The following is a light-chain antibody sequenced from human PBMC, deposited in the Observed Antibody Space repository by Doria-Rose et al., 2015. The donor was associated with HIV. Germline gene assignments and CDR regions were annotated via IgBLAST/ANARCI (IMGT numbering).Light chain of an antibody. V-gene: IGKV3-20*01. J-gene: IGKJ1*01. CDR3: HQYGTSWT. Sequence: TQSPGTLSLSPGERANLSCRASQSFSSNYLAWYQQKPGQAPRLLIYDGSTRATGIPDRFSASGSGTDFTLTISRLEPEDFALYYCHQYGTSWTFGQGTKVEI. CDR2: DGS. CDR1: QSFSSNY.